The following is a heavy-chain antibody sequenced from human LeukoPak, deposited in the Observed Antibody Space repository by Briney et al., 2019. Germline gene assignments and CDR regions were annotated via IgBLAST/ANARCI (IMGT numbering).Heavy chain of an antibody. Sequence: PSETLSLTCAVYGGSFSGYFWSWIRQPPGKGLEWIGEINHSGSTNYNPSLKSRVTISVDTSKNQFSLKLSSVTAADTAVYYCARVSGSYCDYWGQGTLVTVSS. J-gene: IGHJ4*02. V-gene: IGHV4-34*01. CDR3: ARVSGSYCDY. D-gene: IGHD1-26*01. CDR1: GGSFSGYF. CDR2: INHSGST.